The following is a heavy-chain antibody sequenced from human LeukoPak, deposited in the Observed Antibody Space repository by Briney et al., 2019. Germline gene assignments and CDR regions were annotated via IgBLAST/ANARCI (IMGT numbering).Heavy chain of an antibody. V-gene: IGHV3-33*01. CDR3: ARPDTAMVNPFDY. CDR2: IWYDGSNK. CDR1: GFIFSSYG. J-gene: IGHJ4*02. Sequence: PGGSLRLSCAASGFIFSSYGMHWVRQAPGKGLEWVAVIWYDGSNKYHADSVKGRFTISRDNSKNTLYLQMNSLRVEDTAVYYCARPDTAMVNPFDYWGQGILVTVSS. D-gene: IGHD5-18*01.